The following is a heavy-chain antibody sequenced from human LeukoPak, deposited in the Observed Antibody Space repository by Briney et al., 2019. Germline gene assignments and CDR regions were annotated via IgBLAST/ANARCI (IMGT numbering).Heavy chain of an antibody. CDR3: ARWGGRYYDSSGYYNFDY. J-gene: IGHJ4*02. CDR2: IYPGDSDT. Sequence: GESLKISGKGSGYSFTSYWIGWVRQMPGKGLEWMGIIYPGDSDTRYSPSFQGQVTISADKSISTAYLQWSSLKASDTAMYYCARWGGRYYDSSGYYNFDYWGQGTLVTVSS. V-gene: IGHV5-51*01. CDR1: GYSFTSYW. D-gene: IGHD3-22*01.